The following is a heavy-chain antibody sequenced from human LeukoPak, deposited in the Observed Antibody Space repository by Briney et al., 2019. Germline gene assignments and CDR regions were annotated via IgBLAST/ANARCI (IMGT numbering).Heavy chain of an antibody. D-gene: IGHD3-3*01. J-gene: IGHJ4*02. V-gene: IGHV1-18*01. CDR2: ISAYNGNT. Sequence: ASVKVSCKASGYTFTSYGISGVRHARAQGREWMGWISAYNGNTNYAQKLQGRVTLTTATSTSTAYMELRSLRSDDAAVYYCAILRGDFWSGGWGQGTLVTVSS. CDR1: GYTFTSYG. CDR3: AILRGDFWSGG.